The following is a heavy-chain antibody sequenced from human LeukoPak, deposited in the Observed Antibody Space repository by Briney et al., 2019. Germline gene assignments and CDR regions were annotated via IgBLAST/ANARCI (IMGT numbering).Heavy chain of an antibody. CDR1: GGSFSGYY. V-gene: IGHV4-34*01. CDR2: INHSGSA. D-gene: IGHD3-3*01. J-gene: IGHJ4*02. CDR3: ARRRWIGAFDY. Sequence: KPSETLSLTCAVYGGSFSGYYWSWIRQPPGKGLEWIGEINHSGSANYNPSLKSRVTISVDTSKNQFSLKLSSVTAADTAVYYCARRRWIGAFDYWGQGTLVTVSS.